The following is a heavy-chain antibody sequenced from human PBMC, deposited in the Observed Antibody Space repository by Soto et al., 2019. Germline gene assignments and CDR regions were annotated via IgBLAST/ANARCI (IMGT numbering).Heavy chain of an antibody. CDR2: IWYDGSNK. V-gene: IGHV3-33*01. Sequence: QVQLVESGGGVVQPGRSLRLSCAASGFTFSSYGMHWVRQAPGKGLEWVAVIWYDGSNKYYADSVKGRFTISRDNSKNTLYLQMNRLRAEDTAVYYCARGGIAAAGGVSDYWGQGTLVTVSS. J-gene: IGHJ4*02. CDR1: GFTFSSYG. CDR3: ARGGIAAAGGVSDY. D-gene: IGHD6-13*01.